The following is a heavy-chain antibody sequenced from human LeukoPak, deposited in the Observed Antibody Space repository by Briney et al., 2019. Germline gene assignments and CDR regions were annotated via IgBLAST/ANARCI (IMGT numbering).Heavy chain of an antibody. CDR3: ARVVRLGDSSGYVDY. D-gene: IGHD3-22*01. CDR1: GYSISSGYY. J-gene: IGHJ4*02. V-gene: IGHV4-61*01. CDR2: IYYSGST. Sequence: SETLSLTCTVSGYSISSGYYWGWIRQPPGKGLEWIGYIYYSGSTNYNPSLKSRVTISVDTSKNQFSLKLSSVTAADTAVYYCARVVRLGDSSGYVDYWGQGTLVTVSS.